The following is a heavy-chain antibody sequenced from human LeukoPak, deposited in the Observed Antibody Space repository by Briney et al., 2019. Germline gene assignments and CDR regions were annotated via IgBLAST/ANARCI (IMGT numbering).Heavy chain of an antibody. CDR2: IIPIFGTA. J-gene: IGHJ6*02. CDR3: ARSNYYDSSGYHPNYYYYGMDV. Sequence: ASVKVSCKASGGTFSSYAISWVRQAPGQGLEWMGGIIPIFGTANYAQKFQGRVTITADESTSTAYMELSSLRSEDTAVYYCARSNYYDSSGYHPNYYYYGMDVWGQGTTVTVSS. CDR1: GGTFSSYA. D-gene: IGHD3-22*01. V-gene: IGHV1-69*13.